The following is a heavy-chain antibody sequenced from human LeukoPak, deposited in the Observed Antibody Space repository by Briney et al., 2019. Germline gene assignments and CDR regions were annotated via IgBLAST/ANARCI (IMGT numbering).Heavy chain of an antibody. V-gene: IGHV4-4*09. J-gene: IGHJ3*01. CDR1: GGSISSYY. CDR3: ARPYSSGWYGVFST. D-gene: IGHD6-19*01. CDR2: IYTSGST. Sequence: PSETLSLTCSVSGGSISSYYWSWIRQPPGKGLEYIGYIYTSGSTNYNPSLKSRVTISVDTSKNQFSLNLSSVTAADTAVYYCARPYSSGWYGVFSTWGQGTMVTVSS.